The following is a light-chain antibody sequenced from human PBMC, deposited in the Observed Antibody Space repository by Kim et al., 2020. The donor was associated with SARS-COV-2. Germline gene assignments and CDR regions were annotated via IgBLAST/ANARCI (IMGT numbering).Light chain of an antibody. CDR3: HQSYHTPYT. CDR2: AAS. J-gene: IGKJ2*01. CDR1: LPISTY. V-gene: IGKV1-39*01. Sequence: SASLGDRVTITCQTSLPISTYLSWYQQKPGKAPKLLIFAASTLQSGVPARFSVTGSGTGFTLTISDLQLENLASYFCHQSYHTPYTFGQGTKLEI.